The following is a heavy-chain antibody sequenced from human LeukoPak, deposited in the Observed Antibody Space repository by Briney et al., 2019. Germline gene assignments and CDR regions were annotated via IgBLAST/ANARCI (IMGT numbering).Heavy chain of an antibody. Sequence: SETLSLTCTVSGGSISSSSYYWGWIRQPPGKGLEWIGSIYYSGSTYYNPSLKSRVTISVDTSKNQFSLKLSSVTAADTVVFYCARKGVCSGGSCYRTYNWFDPWGQGTLVTVSS. CDR2: IYYSGST. V-gene: IGHV4-39*01. J-gene: IGHJ5*02. CDR1: GGSISSSSYY. D-gene: IGHD2-15*01. CDR3: ARKGVCSGGSCYRTYNWFDP.